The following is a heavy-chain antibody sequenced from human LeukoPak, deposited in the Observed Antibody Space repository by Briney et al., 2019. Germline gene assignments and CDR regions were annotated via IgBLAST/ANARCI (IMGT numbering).Heavy chain of an antibody. Sequence: SETLSLTCTVSGTSLTTYFWSWIRQPAGKGLEWIVRFYSSGSTSYNPSLKSRLTMSVDTSKNEFSLKLRSVTAADTAVYYCVRDRVDSSGYYYYYGLDVWGQGTTVTVSS. CDR1: GTSLTTYF. CDR2: FYSSGST. CDR3: VRDRVDSSGYYYYYGLDV. D-gene: IGHD3-22*01. J-gene: IGHJ6*02. V-gene: IGHV4-4*07.